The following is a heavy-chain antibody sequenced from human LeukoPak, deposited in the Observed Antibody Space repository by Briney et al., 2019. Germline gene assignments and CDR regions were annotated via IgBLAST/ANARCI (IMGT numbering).Heavy chain of an antibody. V-gene: IGHV1-18*01. Sequence: ASVKVSCKASGYTFTSYGISWVRQAPGQGLEWMGWISAYNGKTNYAQKLQGRVTMTTDTSTSTAYMELRSLRSDDTAVNSCARALSGYQLLLGWFDPWGQGTLVTVSS. CDR2: ISAYNGKT. D-gene: IGHD2-2*01. CDR1: GYTFTSYG. CDR3: ARALSGYQLLLGWFDP. J-gene: IGHJ5*02.